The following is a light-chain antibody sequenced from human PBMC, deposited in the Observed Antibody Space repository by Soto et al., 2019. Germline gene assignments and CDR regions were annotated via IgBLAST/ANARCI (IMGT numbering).Light chain of an antibody. CDR1: SSNIGSNT. V-gene: IGLV1-44*01. Sequence: QSVLTQPPSASGTPGQRVTISCSGSSSNIGSNTVNWYQQLPGTAPKLLIYSNNQRPSGVPDRFSGSKSGTSASLAISGRQAEDEADCYCAACDDSLNGRVFGGGTKVTVL. CDR2: SNN. J-gene: IGLJ3*02. CDR3: AACDDSLNGRV.